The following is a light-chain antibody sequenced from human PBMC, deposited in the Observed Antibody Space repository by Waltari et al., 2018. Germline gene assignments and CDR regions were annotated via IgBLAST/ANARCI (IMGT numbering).Light chain of an antibody. J-gene: IGLJ2*01. CDR3: QAWDSRTAV. CDR2: QDH. Sequence: SYELAQPPSLSVSPGQTATITCSGDNLRTKYVSWYQQKPGQSPILVIFQDHTRPSGIPDRFSGSNSGNTATLTISGTQTMDEADYYCQAWDSRTAVFGGGTRLTVL. CDR1: NLRTKY. V-gene: IGLV3-1*01.